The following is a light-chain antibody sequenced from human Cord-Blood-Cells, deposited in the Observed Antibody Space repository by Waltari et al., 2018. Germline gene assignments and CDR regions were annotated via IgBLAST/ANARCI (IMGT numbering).Light chain of an antibody. CDR1: SSDVGSYNL. V-gene: IGLV2-23*01. Sequence: QSALTQPASVSGSPGQSITISCTGTSSDVGSYNLVSWYQQHPGKAPKLMIYEGSKRPSGVSNRFSGSKSGNTASLTSSGLQAEDEADYYCCSYAGSITWVFGGGTKLTVL. CDR2: EGS. CDR3: CSYAGSITWV. J-gene: IGLJ3*02.